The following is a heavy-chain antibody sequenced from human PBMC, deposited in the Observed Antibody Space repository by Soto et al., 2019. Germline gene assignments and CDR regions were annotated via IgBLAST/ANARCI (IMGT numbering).Heavy chain of an antibody. V-gene: IGHV3-23*01. CDR3: ARPYGGKIGDALDL. CDR1: GFIFSDYA. CDR2: MGGGDNDR. Sequence: QLLVSGGGVERPGGSLRLSCTASGFIFSDYAMAWVRQTPGKGLEWVSSMGGGDNDRYYADSVKGRFTISRDNSKSTVFLQMNSLRAEDTAIYYCARPYGGKIGDALDLWGQGTTVTVSS. D-gene: IGHD2-15*01. J-gene: IGHJ3*01.